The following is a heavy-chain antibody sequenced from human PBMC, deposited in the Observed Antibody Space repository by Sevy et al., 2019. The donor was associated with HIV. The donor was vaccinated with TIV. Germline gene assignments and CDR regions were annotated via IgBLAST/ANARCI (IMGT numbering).Heavy chain of an antibody. D-gene: IGHD3-3*01. J-gene: IGHJ6*02. CDR1: GGTFSSYA. Sequence: ASVKVSCKASGGTFSSYAISWVRQAPGQGLEWMGGIIPIFGTANYAQKFQGRVTITADESTSTAYMELSSLRSEDTAVYCCAAGVVTLGGGEDYGMDVWGQGTTVTVSS. V-gene: IGHV1-69*13. CDR3: AAGVVTLGGGEDYGMDV. CDR2: IIPIFGTA.